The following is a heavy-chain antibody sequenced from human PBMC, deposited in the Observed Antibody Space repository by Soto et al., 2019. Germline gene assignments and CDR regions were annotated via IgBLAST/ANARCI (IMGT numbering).Heavy chain of an antibody. D-gene: IGHD3-16*02. CDR2: ISSSSSTI. J-gene: IGHJ4*02. V-gene: IGHV3-48*01. Sequence: GGSLRLSCAASGFTFSSYSMYCVRQAPGKGLEWVSYISSSSSTIYYADSVKGRFTISRDNAKNSLYLQMNSLRAEDTAVYYCAREDYDYIWGSYRYTGPIDYWGQGTLVTVSS. CDR1: GFTFSSYS. CDR3: AREDYDYIWGSYRYTGPIDY.